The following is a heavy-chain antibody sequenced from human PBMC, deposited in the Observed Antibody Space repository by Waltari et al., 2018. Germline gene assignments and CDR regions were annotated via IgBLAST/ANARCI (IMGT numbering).Heavy chain of an antibody. CDR2: VIPLSGSR. Sequence: QVQLVQSGAELRRPGSSVKVSCKGSGGTFNTYSIAWVRQAPGHGFEWMGGVIPLSGSRNYAQRFQGRITMTADESRGTAYMELSSLTSEDTAAYYCARDRSTKYGELEYWGPGTLVTVSS. CDR3: ARDRSTKYGELEY. J-gene: IGHJ4*02. V-gene: IGHV1-69*01. CDR1: GGTFNTYS. D-gene: IGHD1-26*01.